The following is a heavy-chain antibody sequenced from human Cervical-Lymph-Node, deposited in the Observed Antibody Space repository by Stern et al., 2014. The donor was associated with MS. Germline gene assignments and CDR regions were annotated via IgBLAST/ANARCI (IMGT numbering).Heavy chain of an antibody. D-gene: IGHD3-22*01. Sequence: QVQLVQSGPELKKPGASVKVACKAFGYTFNNSGVSWVRQAPGKGLEWMGWISAYNGKTKYGQGFQVRVTMTTDTPTTTAYMELKNLTSDDTAMYYCARSSRPAGYYYSGMDVWGLGTTVIVSS. CDR1: GYTFNNSG. V-gene: IGHV1-18*01. J-gene: IGHJ6*02. CDR3: ARSSRPAGYYYSGMDV. CDR2: ISAYNGKT.